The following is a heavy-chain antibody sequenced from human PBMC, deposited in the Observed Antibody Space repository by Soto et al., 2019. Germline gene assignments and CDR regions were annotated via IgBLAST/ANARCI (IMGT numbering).Heavy chain of an antibody. V-gene: IGHV1-18*01. CDR1: GYNFNIYG. J-gene: IGHJ5*02. CDR2: ISAYDGKT. D-gene: IGHD3-3*01. CDR3: ARDPHEYWTSYWFDP. Sequence: QVQRVQPGAEVKKPGASVKVSCKASGYNFNIYGINWVRQAPGQGLELMGWISAYDGKTTYTEKFQGRVTMPTPASTSTAYMELRSMRSDDTAVYYCARDPHEYWTSYWFDPWGQGTLVTVSS.